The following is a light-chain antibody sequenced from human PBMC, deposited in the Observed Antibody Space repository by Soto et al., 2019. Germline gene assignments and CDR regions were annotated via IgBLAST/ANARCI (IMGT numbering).Light chain of an antibody. V-gene: IGLV2-8*01. CDR3: SSYAGSNNPVV. J-gene: IGLJ2*01. CDR2: EVS. CDR1: SSDVGGYNY. Sequence: QSVLTQPPSASGSPGQSVTISCTGTSSDVGGYNYVSWYQQHPGKAPKVMIYEVSKRPSGVPDRFSGSKSGNTASLTVSGLQAEDEAEYYCSSYAGSNNPVVFGGGTKLTVL.